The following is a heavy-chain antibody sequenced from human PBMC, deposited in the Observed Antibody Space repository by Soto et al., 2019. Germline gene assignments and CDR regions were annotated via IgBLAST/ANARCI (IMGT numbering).Heavy chain of an antibody. J-gene: IGHJ4*02. Sequence: EVQLVESGGDLVQPGGSLRLSCAAYGFTFSIYWMSWVRQAPGKGLEWVANIKQDGTQKNFADSVRGRFTISRDNAKNSLYLQMNSLRADDTAVYYCARDTTGGYFDYWGQGTLVTVSS. CDR1: GFTFSIYW. CDR3: ARDTTGGYFDY. CDR2: IKQDGTQK. V-gene: IGHV3-7*01. D-gene: IGHD2-8*02.